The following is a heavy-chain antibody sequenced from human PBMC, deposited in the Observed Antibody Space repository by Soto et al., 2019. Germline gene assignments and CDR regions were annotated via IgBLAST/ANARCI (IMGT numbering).Heavy chain of an antibody. J-gene: IGHJ4*02. CDR3: ARIVCGQGMKTEFYSLTD. D-gene: IGHD3-16*01. CDR1: GGVFNAYA. CDR2: IIPIFARS. Sequence: VSLVQSGAETRKPGSSVNVSCKASGGVFNAYAFSWVRLTPGQGLEWIGGIIPIFARSNYAHKFQDRVTRTANKDITTFYVALTNLTSDDTALYCCARIVCGQGMKTEFYSLTDWGQGTLVTVSS. V-gene: IGHV1-69*06.